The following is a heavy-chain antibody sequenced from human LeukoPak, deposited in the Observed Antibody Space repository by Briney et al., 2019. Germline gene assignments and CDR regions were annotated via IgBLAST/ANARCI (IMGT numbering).Heavy chain of an antibody. J-gene: IGHJ4*02. D-gene: IGHD5-18*01. CDR3: ARCRGGGYSYGYQNYFDY. V-gene: IGHV3-48*01. Sequence: GGSLRLSCAASGFTFSNYWMSWVRQAPGKGLEWVSYISSSSSTIYYADSVKGRFTISRDNAKNSLYLQMNSLRAEDTAVYYCARCRGGGYSYGYQNYFDYWGQGTLVTVSS. CDR2: ISSSSSTI. CDR1: GFTFSNYW.